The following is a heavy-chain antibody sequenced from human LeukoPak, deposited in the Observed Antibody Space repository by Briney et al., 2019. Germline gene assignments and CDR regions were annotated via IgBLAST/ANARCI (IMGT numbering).Heavy chain of an antibody. D-gene: IGHD3-22*01. J-gene: IGHJ4*02. CDR1: GFTFSTYG. CDR3: ARDSERYYDSSGYFDY. V-gene: IGHV3-30*03. CDR2: ISFDGSNK. Sequence: GGSLRLSCAASGFTFSTYGMYWVRQAPGKGLEWVAVISFDGSNKYYADSVQGRFTISRDNSKNTLYLQMNSLRAEDTAVYYCARDSERYYDSSGYFDYWGQGTLVTVSS.